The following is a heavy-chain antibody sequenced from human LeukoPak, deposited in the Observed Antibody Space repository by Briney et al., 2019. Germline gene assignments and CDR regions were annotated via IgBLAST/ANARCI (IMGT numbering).Heavy chain of an antibody. V-gene: IGHV3-30*18. CDR3: AKGPWLAYPYYFDY. Sequence: GGSLRLSCAASGFTFSSYGIHWVRQAPGKGLEWVALISYDGSNEYYADSVKGRFTISRDNSKNTLYMQMNSLRAEDTAVYYCAKGPWLAYPYYFDYWGQGTLVTVSS. CDR2: ISYDGSNE. D-gene: IGHD6-19*01. J-gene: IGHJ4*02. CDR1: GFTFSSYG.